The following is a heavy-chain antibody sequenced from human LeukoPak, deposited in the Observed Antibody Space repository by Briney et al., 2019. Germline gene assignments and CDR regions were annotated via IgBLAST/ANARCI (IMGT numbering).Heavy chain of an antibody. CDR2: ISGSGGST. J-gene: IGHJ4*02. V-gene: IGHV3-23*01. CDR1: GFTFSSYA. Sequence: TGGSLRLSCAASGFTFSSYAMSWVRQAPGKGLEWVSAISGSGGSTYYADSVKGRFTISRDNSKNTLYLQMNSLRAEDTAVYYCAKGYSSGWYLGGDYWGRGTLVTVSS. D-gene: IGHD6-19*01. CDR3: AKGYSSGWYLGGDY.